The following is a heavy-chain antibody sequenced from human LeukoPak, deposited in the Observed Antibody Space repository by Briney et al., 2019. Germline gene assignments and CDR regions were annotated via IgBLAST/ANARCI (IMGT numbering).Heavy chain of an antibody. J-gene: IGHJ4*02. CDR3: AKVVGPVGGYSSSSGGGY. D-gene: IGHD6-6*01. V-gene: IGHV3-23*01. CDR1: GFTFSSYA. Sequence: PGGSLRLSCTASGFTFSSYAMSWVRQAPGKGLEWVSAISGNGGRKYYADSVKGRFTISRDNSKNTLYLQMNSLRAEDTAVYYCAKVVGPVGGYSSSSGGGYWGQGTLVTVSS. CDR2: ISGNGGRK.